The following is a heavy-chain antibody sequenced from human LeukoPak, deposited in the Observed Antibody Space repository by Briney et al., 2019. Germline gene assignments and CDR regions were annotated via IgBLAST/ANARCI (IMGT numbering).Heavy chain of an antibody. CDR2: IYHSGST. V-gene: IGHV4-30-2*01. J-gene: IGHJ6*04. CDR1: GGSISSGGYY. Sequence: SETLSLTCTVSGGSISSGGYYWSWIRQPPGKGLEWIGYIYHSGSTYYNPSLKSRVTISVDRSKNQFSLKLSSVTAADTAVYYCAREVRLLPTEDVWGKGTTVTVSS. CDR3: AREVRLLPTEDV. D-gene: IGHD2/OR15-2a*01.